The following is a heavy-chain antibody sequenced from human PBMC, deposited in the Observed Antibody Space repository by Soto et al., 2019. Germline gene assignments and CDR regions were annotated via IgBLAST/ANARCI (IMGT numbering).Heavy chain of an antibody. CDR2: INHSGST. J-gene: IGHJ4*02. V-gene: IGHV4-34*01. CDR1: GGSFSGYY. D-gene: IGHD6-13*01. CDR3: ARGNRARRGGYDLSGYSSSSRYFDY. Sequence: SETLSLTCAVYGGSFSGYYWSWIRQPPGKGLEWIGEINHSGSTNYNPSLKSRVTISVDTSKNQFSLKLSSVTAADTAVYYCARGNRARRGGYDLSGYSSSSRYFDYWGQGTLVTVSS.